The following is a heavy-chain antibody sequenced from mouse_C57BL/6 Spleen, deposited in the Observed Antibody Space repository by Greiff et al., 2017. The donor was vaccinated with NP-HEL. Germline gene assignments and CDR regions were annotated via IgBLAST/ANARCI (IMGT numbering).Heavy chain of an antibody. Sequence: QVQLQQPGTELVKPGASVKLSCKASGYTFTSYWMHWVRPRPGQGLEWIGNINPSNGGTNYNEKFKSKATLTVDKSSSTAYMQLSSLTSEDSAVYYCARPPDGYYAFAYWGQGTLVTVSA. V-gene: IGHV1-53*01. J-gene: IGHJ3*01. CDR2: INPSNGGT. CDR1: GYTFTSYW. CDR3: ARPPDGYYAFAY. D-gene: IGHD2-3*01.